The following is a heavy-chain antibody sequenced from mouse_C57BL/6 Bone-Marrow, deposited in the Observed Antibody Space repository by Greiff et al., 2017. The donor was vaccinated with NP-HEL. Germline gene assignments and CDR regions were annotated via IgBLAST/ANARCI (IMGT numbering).Heavy chain of an antibody. CDR1: GFTFSDAW. J-gene: IGHJ2*01. CDR3: TRGGYYRDY. Sequence: EVQLQQSGGGLVQPGGSMKLSCAASGFTFSDAWMDWVRQSPGQGLEWVAEIRNKANNHETYYAESVKGRFTISRADSKSSLHLQMHSLRAEDTGIYYCTRGGYYRDYWGQGTTLTVSS. V-gene: IGHV6-6*01. CDR2: IRNKANNHET. D-gene: IGHD2-3*01.